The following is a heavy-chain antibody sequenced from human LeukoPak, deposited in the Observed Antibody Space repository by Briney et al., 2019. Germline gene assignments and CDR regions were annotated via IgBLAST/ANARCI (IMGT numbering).Heavy chain of an antibody. D-gene: IGHD3-16*02. CDR2: ISSSSSYI. V-gene: IGHV3-21*01. CDR1: GFTFSSYS. Sequence: GGSLRLSCAASGFTFSSYSMNWVRQAPGKGLEGVSSISSSSSYIYYADSVKGRFTISRGNAKNSLYLQMNSLRAEDTAVYYCARDLGYDYVWGSYRYKYFQHWGQGTLVTVSS. J-gene: IGHJ1*01. CDR3: ARDLGYDYVWGSYRYKYFQH.